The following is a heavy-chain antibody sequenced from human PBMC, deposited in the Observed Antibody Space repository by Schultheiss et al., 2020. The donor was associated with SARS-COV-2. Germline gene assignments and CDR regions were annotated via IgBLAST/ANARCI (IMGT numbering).Heavy chain of an antibody. CDR2: IYYSGST. CDR3: ARGNWGYYYYYYYMDV. J-gene: IGHJ6*03. Sequence: SETLSLTCTVSGGSISSYYWSWIRQPPGKGLEWIGYIYYSGSTNYNPSLKSRVTMSVDTSKNQFSLKLSSVTAADTAVYYCARGNWGYYYYYYYMDVWGKGTTVTVSS. CDR1: GGSISSYY. V-gene: IGHV4-59*12. D-gene: IGHD7-27*01.